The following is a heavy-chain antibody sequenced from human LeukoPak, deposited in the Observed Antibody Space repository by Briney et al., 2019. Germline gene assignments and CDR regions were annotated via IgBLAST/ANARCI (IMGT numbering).Heavy chain of an antibody. V-gene: IGHV3-23*01. J-gene: IGHJ4*02. CDR2: IYGGGTDT. CDR3: AKRITVAAGIYFDS. D-gene: IGHD6-19*01. Sequence: GGSLRLSCVGSGFSFSSFAMTWVRQAPGKGLEWVSTIYGGGTDTFYADSVKGRFTISRDDSKNMQFLEMDSLRPEDTAVYFCAKRITVAAGIYFDSWGQGTLVTVSS. CDR1: GFSFSSFA.